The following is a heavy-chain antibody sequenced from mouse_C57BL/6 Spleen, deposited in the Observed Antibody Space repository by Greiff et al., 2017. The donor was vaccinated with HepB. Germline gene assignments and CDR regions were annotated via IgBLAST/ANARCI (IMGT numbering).Heavy chain of an antibody. J-gene: IGHJ4*01. CDR1: GFSLTSYG. CDR3: ARKGGSSFYYAMDD. Sequence: VKLMESGPGLVQPSQSLSITCTVSGFSLTSYGVHWVRQSPGKGLEWLGVIWSGGSRDYTAAFISRLSISKDNSKSQVFFKMNRLQADDTAIYYCARKGGSSFYYAMDDWGQGTSVTVSS. D-gene: IGHD1-1*01. V-gene: IGHV2-2*01. CDR2: IWSGGSR.